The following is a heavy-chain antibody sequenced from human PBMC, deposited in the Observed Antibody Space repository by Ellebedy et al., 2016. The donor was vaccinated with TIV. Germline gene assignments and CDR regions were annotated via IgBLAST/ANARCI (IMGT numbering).Heavy chain of an antibody. CDR1: GGSISSYF. CDR2: IYYSGNT. CDR3: VRGRGIEVAGTYEDTWFDP. Sequence: MPSETLSLTCTVSGGSISSYFWTWIRQPPGKGLEWNGDIYYSGNTYYNPPLKSRASMSVDTSNNHFSLRLNSVTAADTAVYYCVRGRGIEVAGTYEDTWFDPWGQGTLVTVSS. D-gene: IGHD6-19*01. V-gene: IGHV4-59*01. J-gene: IGHJ5*02.